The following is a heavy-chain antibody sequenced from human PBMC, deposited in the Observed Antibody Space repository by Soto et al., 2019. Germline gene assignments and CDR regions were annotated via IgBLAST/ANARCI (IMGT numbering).Heavy chain of an antibody. CDR2: ISAYNGNT. CDR3: ARSSGTSYTWFDP. D-gene: IGHD1-26*01. J-gene: IGHJ5*02. Sequence: QVQLVQSGAEVKKPGASVKVSCKASGYTFTSYGISWVRQAPGHGLEWMGWISAYNGNTNYAQKLQGRVTMTTDTSTSKAYMEGRSLRSDGTAVYDCARSSGTSYTWFDPWGQGTLVTVSS. CDR1: GYTFTSYG. V-gene: IGHV1-18*01.